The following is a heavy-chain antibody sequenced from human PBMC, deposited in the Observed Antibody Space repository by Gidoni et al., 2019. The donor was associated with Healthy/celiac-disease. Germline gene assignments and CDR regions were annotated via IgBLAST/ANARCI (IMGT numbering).Heavy chain of an antibody. CDR2: IYHSGST. CDR1: GGSISSSNW. Sequence: QVQLQESGPGLVKPSGTLSLTCAVSGGSISSSNWWSWVRQPPGKGLEWIGEIYHSGSTNYNPSLKSRVTISVDKSKNQFSLKLSSVTAADTAVYYCARVLLWFGEFRRLYGMDVWGQGTTVTVSS. D-gene: IGHD3-10*01. J-gene: IGHJ6*02. CDR3: ARVLLWFGEFRRLYGMDV. V-gene: IGHV4-4*02.